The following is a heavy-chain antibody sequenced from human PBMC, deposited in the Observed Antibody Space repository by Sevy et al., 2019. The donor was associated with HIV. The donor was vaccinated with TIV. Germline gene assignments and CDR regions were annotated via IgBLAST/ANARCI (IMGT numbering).Heavy chain of an antibody. Sequence: GGSLRLSRAASGFTFSDYDMHWVRQAPGKGLEWVAFMSHDGNYKNHADSVKVRFTISRDNFKNTLYLQMNSLRVEDTAVYFCARLFSCGGDCYYLDYWGQGAPVTVSS. D-gene: IGHD2-21*02. CDR2: MSHDGNYK. CDR1: GFTFSDYD. J-gene: IGHJ4*02. CDR3: ARLFSCGGDCYYLDY. V-gene: IGHV3-30*04.